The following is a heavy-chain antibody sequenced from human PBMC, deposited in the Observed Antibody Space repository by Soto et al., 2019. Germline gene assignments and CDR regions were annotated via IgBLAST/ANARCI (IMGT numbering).Heavy chain of an antibody. CDR3: ARDGTLYDTNGYYYVY. CDR2: IIPMSGKA. CDR1: GAAFSRFV. V-gene: IGHV1-69*13. D-gene: IGHD3-22*01. J-gene: IGHJ4*02. Sequence: ASVERCCKASGAAFSRFVISWVRQATGQGLEWMGGIIPMSGKANYAQKFQGRVTITADESTSTGYMELRSLTSEDTAVYYCARDGTLYDTNGYYYVYWGQGTMVTVSS.